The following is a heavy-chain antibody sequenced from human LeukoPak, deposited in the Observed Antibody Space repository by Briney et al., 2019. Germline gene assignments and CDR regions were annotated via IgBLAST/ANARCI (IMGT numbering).Heavy chain of an antibody. J-gene: IGHJ5*02. CDR1: GFTFSSYG. Sequence: PGRSLRLSCAAAGFTFSSYGMRWVRQAAGKGLEWGAVIWYDGSNKYCADCVKCRFNISRDNSKPTIYLQMNSLRAEDMAVYYCARDRRQYQLLFWFGPWGQGTLVTVSS. CDR2: IWYDGSNK. CDR3: ARDRRQYQLLFWFGP. D-gene: IGHD2-2*01. V-gene: IGHV3-33*01.